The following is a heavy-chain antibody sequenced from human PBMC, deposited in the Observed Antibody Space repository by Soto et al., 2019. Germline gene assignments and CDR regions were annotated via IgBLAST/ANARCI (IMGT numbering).Heavy chain of an antibody. CDR3: ASEVVVVTDWFDP. CDR1: GGSISSSSYY. D-gene: IGHD2-21*02. J-gene: IGHJ5*02. Sequence: SETLSLTCTVSGGSISSSSYYWGWIRQPPGKGLEWIGSIYYSGSTYYNPSLKSRVTISVDTSKNQFSLKLSSVTAADTAVYYCASEVVVVTDWFDPWGQGTLVTVSS. CDR2: IYYSGST. V-gene: IGHV4-39*01.